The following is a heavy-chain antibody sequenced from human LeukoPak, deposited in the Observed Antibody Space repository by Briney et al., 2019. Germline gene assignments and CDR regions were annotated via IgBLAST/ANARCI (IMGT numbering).Heavy chain of an antibody. V-gene: IGHV1-69*04. CDR2: IIPILGIA. CDR1: GYTFTSYG. Sequence: SVKVSCKASGYTFTSYGISWVRQAPGQGLEWMGRIIPILGIANYAQKFQGRVTITADKSTSTAYMELSSLRSEDTAVYYCASPNPYAVAATNYNQYYFDYWGQGTLVTVSS. D-gene: IGHD2-15*01. CDR3: ASPNPYAVAATNYNQYYFDY. J-gene: IGHJ4*02.